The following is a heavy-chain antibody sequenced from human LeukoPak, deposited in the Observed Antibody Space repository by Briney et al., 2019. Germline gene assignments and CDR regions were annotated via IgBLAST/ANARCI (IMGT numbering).Heavy chain of an antibody. J-gene: IGHJ5*02. D-gene: IGHD4-11*01. CDR2: INPNSGGT. V-gene: IGHV1-2*02. CDR3: ARERGPYSNYGWFDP. Sequence: ASVKVSCKASGYTFTGYYMHWVRQAPGQGLEWMGWINPNSGGTNYAQKFQGRVTMTGDTSISTAYMELSRLRSDDTAVYYCARERGPYSNYGWFDPWGQGTLVTVSS. CDR1: GYTFTGYY.